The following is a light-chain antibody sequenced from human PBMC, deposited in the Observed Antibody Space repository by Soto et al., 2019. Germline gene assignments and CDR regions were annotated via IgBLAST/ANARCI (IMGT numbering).Light chain of an antibody. CDR1: LSVSTSY. J-gene: IGKJ1*01. Sequence: DIVLTQSPGTLSLSPGDRATLSCRASLSVSTSYLAWYQQKPGQAPRLLIYGASSRATGIPDRFSGSGSGTDFTLTISGLEPEDFAVYYCQQYGNSRGTFGQGTKVDIK. CDR2: GAS. V-gene: IGKV3-20*01. CDR3: QQYGNSRGT.